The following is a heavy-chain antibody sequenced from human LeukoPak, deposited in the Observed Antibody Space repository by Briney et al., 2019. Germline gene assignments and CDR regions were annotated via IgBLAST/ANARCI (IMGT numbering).Heavy chain of an antibody. CDR1: GGSINSYY. CDR3: ARYYYDSSGYSHGMDV. Sequence: KPSETLSLPCIVSGGSINSYYWSWIRQPPGKGLEWIGHINYSGGTKYNPSLKSRVTISVDTPKNQFSLKLSSVTAADTAVYYCARYYYDSSGYSHGMDVWGQGTTVTVSS. D-gene: IGHD3-22*01. V-gene: IGHV4-59*08. J-gene: IGHJ6*02. CDR2: INYSGGT.